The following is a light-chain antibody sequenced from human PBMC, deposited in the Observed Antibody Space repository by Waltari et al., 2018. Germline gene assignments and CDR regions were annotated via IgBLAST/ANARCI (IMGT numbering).Light chain of an antibody. CDR3: QQYHESPPIT. J-gene: IGKJ3*01. V-gene: IGKV3-15*01. Sequence: EILITQSPATLSVSPGERATLSCRASQSISSQLAWYQQKPGKAPRLLIYGESTRATGIPARFSGSGSGTEFTLTISSLQSEDFAVYFCQQYHESPPITFGPGTKVDIK. CDR2: GES. CDR1: QSISSQ.